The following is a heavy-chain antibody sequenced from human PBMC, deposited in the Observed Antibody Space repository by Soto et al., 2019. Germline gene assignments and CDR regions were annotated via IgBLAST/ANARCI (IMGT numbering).Heavy chain of an antibody. J-gene: IGHJ6*02. CDR3: AGARDGYNYHYYYGMDV. CDR1: GGTFSSYA. CDR2: IIPIFGTA. V-gene: IGHV1-69*12. D-gene: IGHD5-12*01. Sequence: QVQLVQSGAEVKKPGSSVKVSCKASGGTFSSYAISWVRQAPGQGLEWMGGIIPIFGTANYAQKFQGRVTITADESTSTADMELSSLRSEDTAVYYCAGARDGYNYHYYYGMDVWGQGTTVTVSS.